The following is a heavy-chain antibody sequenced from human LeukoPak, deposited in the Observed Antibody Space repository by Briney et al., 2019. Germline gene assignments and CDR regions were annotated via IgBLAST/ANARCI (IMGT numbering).Heavy chain of an antibody. J-gene: IGHJ4*02. Sequence: RGESLKISCKGSGYSFTSYWIGWVRQMPGKGLEWMGIIYPGDSDTRYSPSFQGQVTIAAGKSISTAYLQWSSLNASDTAMYYCAKPSSGYVSRYSFDYGGQGTLVTVSS. CDR3: AKPSSGYVSRYSFDY. CDR2: IYPGDSDT. CDR1: GYSFTSYW. V-gene: IGHV5-51*01. D-gene: IGHD5-12*01.